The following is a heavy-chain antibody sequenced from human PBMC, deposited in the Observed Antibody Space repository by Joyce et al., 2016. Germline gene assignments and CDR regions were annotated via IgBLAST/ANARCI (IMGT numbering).Heavy chain of an antibody. CDR3: ARGRTLLD. Sequence: QVQLVQSGAAVTKTGASVRVACKASGYPFTNNDIHWVPQAPGQSLEWMGWVSAGSGDTKYSQKFQGRLTFTGDTSATTAYMDLSSLRIEDTTHYYCARGRTLLDWGQGTLVTVSS. J-gene: IGHJ4*02. CDR1: GYPFTNND. V-gene: IGHV1-3*01. D-gene: IGHD2-15*01. CDR2: VSAGSGDT.